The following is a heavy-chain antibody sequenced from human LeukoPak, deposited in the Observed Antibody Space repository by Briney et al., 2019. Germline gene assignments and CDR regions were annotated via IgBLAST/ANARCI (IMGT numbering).Heavy chain of an antibody. CDR3: ARDFGYSYGYLEV. CDR1: GFTFSRYT. Sequence: GGSLRLSCGASGFTFSRYTMNWVRQSPGKGLEWVSSISSSGNYIYYADSLKGRFTISRDNAKNSLHLHMSSLTAEDTALYYCARDFGYSYGYLEVWGQGTLVTVSS. J-gene: IGHJ4*02. CDR2: ISSSGNYI. D-gene: IGHD5-18*01. V-gene: IGHV3-21*01.